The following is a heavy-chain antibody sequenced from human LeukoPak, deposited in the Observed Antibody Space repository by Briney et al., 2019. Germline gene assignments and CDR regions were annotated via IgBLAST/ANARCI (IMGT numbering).Heavy chain of an antibody. J-gene: IGHJ6*02. CDR1: GFTFSSYA. D-gene: IGHD3-10*01. CDR2: ISGSGGST. V-gene: IGHV3-23*01. CDR3: AKAGFGYYYYGMDV. Sequence: PAGGSLRLSCAASGFTFSSYAMSWVRQAPGKGLEWVSAISGSGGSTYYADSVKGRFTISRDNSKNTLYLQMNSLRAEDTAVYYCAKAGFGYYYYGMDVWGQGTTVTVSS.